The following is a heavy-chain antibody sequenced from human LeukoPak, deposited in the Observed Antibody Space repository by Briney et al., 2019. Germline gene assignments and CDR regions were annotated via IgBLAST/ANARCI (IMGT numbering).Heavy chain of an antibody. J-gene: IGHJ4*02. V-gene: IGHV3-7*01. CDR1: GFTFSSYA. D-gene: IGHD3-10*01. Sequence: GRSLRLSCAASGFTFSSYAMHWVRQPPGKGLEWVATIKQDGSEEYYMDSVKGRFIISRDNAENSLDLQMNSLRVEDTAIYYCVKPHYFSTGSLNWGQGTLVTVSS. CDR3: VKPHYFSTGSLN. CDR2: IKQDGSEE.